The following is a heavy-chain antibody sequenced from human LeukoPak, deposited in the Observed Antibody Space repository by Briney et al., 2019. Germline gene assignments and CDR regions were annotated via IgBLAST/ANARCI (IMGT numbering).Heavy chain of an antibody. Sequence: PGGSLRLSCAASGFTFSSYAMSWVRQAPGKELEWVSVIYTGGGRYYADSVRGRFTISRDTSKNMVFLQMNSLRVEDTAVYYCAELGITMIGGVWGKGTTVTISS. V-gene: IGHV3-23*03. D-gene: IGHD3-10*02. J-gene: IGHJ6*04. CDR3: AELGITMIGGV. CDR1: GFTFSSYA. CDR2: IYTGGGR.